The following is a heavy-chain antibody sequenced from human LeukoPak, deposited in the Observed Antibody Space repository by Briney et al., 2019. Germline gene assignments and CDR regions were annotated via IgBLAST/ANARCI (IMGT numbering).Heavy chain of an antibody. CDR3: ARVDYSSGYFADY. CDR1: GGSFSGYY. J-gene: IGHJ4*02. V-gene: IGHV4-59*12. CDR2: IYYSGST. Sequence: SETLSLTCAVYGGSFSGYYWSWIRQPPGKGLEWIGYIYYSGSTNYNPSLKSRVTISADTSKNQFSLKLSSVTAADTAVYYCARVDYSSGYFADYWGQGTLVTVSS. D-gene: IGHD3-22*01.